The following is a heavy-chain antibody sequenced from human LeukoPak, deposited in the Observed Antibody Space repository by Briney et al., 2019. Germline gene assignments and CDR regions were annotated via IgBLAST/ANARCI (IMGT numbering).Heavy chain of an antibody. CDR2: IYTSGST. D-gene: IGHD6-13*01. CDR1: GGSISSYY. Sequence: SETLSLTCTVSGGSISSYYWIWIRQPAGKGLEWIGRIYTSGSTNYNPSLKSRVTMSVDTSKNQFSLKLRSVTAADTAVYYCARGGRVAAGNNWFDPWGQGTLVTVSS. CDR3: ARGGRVAAGNNWFDP. J-gene: IGHJ5*02. V-gene: IGHV4-4*07.